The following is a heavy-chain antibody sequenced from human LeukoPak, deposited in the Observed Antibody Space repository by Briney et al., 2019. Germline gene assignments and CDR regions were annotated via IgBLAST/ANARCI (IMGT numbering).Heavy chain of an antibody. D-gene: IGHD3-22*01. V-gene: IGHV4-59*02. J-gene: IGHJ4*02. CDR3: ARYYDSTGSFDY. Sequence: SETLSLTCTVSCGSVSGYGWSWIRQPPGKGLEWVEYIYYSGSTNYNPTLESRVTISVDTSKNQFSLKLSSVTAADTSVYYCARYYDSTGSFDYWGQGTLVTVSS. CDR2: IYYSGST. CDR1: CGSVSGYG.